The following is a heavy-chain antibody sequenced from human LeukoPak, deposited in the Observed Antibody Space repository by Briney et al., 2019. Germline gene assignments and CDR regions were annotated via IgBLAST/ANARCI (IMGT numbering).Heavy chain of an antibody. J-gene: IGHJ6*03. D-gene: IGHD3-9*01. Sequence: PSETLSLTCTVSGGSISSYYWSWIRQPPGKGLEWIGYIYYSGSTNYNPSLKSRVTISVDTSKNQFSLKLSSVTAADTAVYYCARGDYDILTGYLNYYYYCCMDVWGKGTTVTISS. CDR3: ARGDYDILTGYLNYYYYCCMDV. CDR1: GGSISSYY. V-gene: IGHV4-59*01. CDR2: IYYSGST.